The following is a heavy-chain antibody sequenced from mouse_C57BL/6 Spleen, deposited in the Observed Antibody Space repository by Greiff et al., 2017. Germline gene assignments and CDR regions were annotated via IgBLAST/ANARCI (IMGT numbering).Heavy chain of an antibody. Sequence: VKLKESGPGLVAPSQSLSITCTVSGFSLTSYGVHWVRQPPGKGLEWLVVIWSDGSTTYNSALKSRLSISKDNSKSQVFLKMNSLRTDDTAMYYCARHASGSSYYAMDYWGQGTSVTVSS. J-gene: IGHJ4*01. CDR2: IWSDGST. CDR3: ARHASGSSYYAMDY. D-gene: IGHD1-1*01. V-gene: IGHV2-6-1*01. CDR1: GFSLTSYG.